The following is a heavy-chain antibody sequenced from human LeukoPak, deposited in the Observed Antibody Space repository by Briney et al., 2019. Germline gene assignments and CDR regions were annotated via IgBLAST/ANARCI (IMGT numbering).Heavy chain of an antibody. J-gene: IGHJ4*02. D-gene: IGHD3-10*01. CDR3: ARHLSHLRITMVPWDY. V-gene: IGHV3-21*01. CDR2: ISSSSTYI. Sequence: KSGGSLRLSCAASGFTFSSYSMNWVRLAPGKGLEWVSSISSSSTYIYYADSVKGRFTISRDNAKNSLYLQMNSLRAEDTAVYYCARHLSHLRITMVPWDYWGQGTLVTVSS. CDR1: GFTFSSYS.